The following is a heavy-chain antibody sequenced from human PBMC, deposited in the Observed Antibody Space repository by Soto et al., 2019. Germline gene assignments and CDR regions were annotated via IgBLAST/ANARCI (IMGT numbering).Heavy chain of an antibody. V-gene: IGHV1-18*01. J-gene: IGHJ4*02. D-gene: IGHD3-22*01. Sequence: ASVKVSCKTSGYTFTAYGLDWLREAPGQRPEWMGWVGTNNDNTNYAEKFQGRVTITTDTSTATTYMELRSLRSDDTAVYYCARELNTDSSAYYSFAYWGQGTLVTVSS. CDR3: ARELNTDSSAYYSFAY. CDR2: VGTNNDNT. CDR1: GYTFTAYG.